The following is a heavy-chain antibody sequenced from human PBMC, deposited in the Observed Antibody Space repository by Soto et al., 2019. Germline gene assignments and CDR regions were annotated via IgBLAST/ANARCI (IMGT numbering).Heavy chain of an antibody. J-gene: IGHJ4*02. CDR2: IYHSGST. D-gene: IGHD6-19*01. Sequence: SETRSLTCTVSGGSISSSNWWSWVRQPPGKGLEWIGEIYHSGSTNYNPSLKSRVTISVDKSKNRFSLKLSSVTAADTAVYYCARGSLGSGWYEGFDSRGQGTLVPVSS. V-gene: IGHV4-4*02. CDR3: ARGSLGSGWYEGFDS. CDR1: GGSISSSNW.